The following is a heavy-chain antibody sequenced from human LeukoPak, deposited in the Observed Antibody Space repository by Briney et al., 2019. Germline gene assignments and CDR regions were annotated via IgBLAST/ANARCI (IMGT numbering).Heavy chain of an antibody. V-gene: IGHV4-61*02. Sequence: SQTLSLTCTVSGGSISSGSYYWSWIRQPAGKGLEWIGRIYTSGSTNYNPSLKSRVTISVDTSKNQFSLKLSSVTAADTAVYHCARGPILYGGNSLYAFDIWGQGTMVTVSS. CDR1: GGSISSGSYY. CDR3: ARGPILYGGNSLYAFDI. CDR2: IYTSGST. D-gene: IGHD4-23*01. J-gene: IGHJ3*02.